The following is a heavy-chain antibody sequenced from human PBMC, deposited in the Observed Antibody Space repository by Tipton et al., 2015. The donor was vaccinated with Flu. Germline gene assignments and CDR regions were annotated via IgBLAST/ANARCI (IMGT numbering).Heavy chain of an antibody. CDR1: GDSIGSDYY. V-gene: IGHV4-38-2*01. CDR3: ARRDYSNYVSDPKNWFDP. D-gene: IGHD4-11*01. J-gene: IGHJ5*02. CDR2: MYRSGNT. Sequence: GSLRLSCSVSGDSIGSDYYWGWIRQSPGKGLEWIANMYRSGNTYYNPSLQSRVTTSIDKSKNQFSLKLTSVTAADTAIYYCARRDYSNYVSDPKNWFDPWGRGILVTVSS.